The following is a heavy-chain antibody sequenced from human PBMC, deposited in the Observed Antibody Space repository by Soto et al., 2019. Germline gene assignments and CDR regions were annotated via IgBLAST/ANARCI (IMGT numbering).Heavy chain of an antibody. V-gene: IGHV4-30-4*01. CDR1: GASISSGDYY. J-gene: IGHJ5*02. D-gene: IGHD3-3*01. Sequence: SETLSLTCIVSGASISSGDYYWSWVRQPPGKGLEWTGHISYSGTIDYSPSLKSRVTISLDTSKNQFSLNLNSVTAADTAVYYCVRALGSRFMEWPRFDPWGQGTLVTVSS. CDR2: ISYSGTI. CDR3: VRALGSRFMEWPRFDP.